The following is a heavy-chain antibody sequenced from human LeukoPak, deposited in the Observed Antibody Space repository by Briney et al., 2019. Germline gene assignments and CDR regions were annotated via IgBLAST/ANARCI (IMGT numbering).Heavy chain of an antibody. V-gene: IGHV1-8*03. CDR2: MNPNSGNT. D-gene: IGHD3-3*01. Sequence: GASVKVSCKASGYTFTSYDINWVRQATGQGLEWMGWMNPNSGNTGYAQKFQGRVTITRNTSISTAYMELSSLRSEDTAVYYCARLASGYDFWSGYYTAHGYYYYYMDVWGKGTTVTVSS. J-gene: IGHJ6*03. CDR3: ARLASGYDFWSGYYTAHGYYYYYMDV. CDR1: GYTFTSYD.